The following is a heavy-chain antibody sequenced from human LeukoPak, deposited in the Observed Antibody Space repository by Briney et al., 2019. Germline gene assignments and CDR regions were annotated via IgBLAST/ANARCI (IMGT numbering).Heavy chain of an antibody. J-gene: IGHJ4*02. V-gene: IGHV4-39*01. D-gene: IGHD3-10*01. CDR2: INYSGTT. CDR1: GGSISSDSYY. Sequence: SETLSLTCTVSGGSISSDSYYWGWIRQPPGKGLEWIGSINYSGTTYYNLSLKSRVTISVDTSKNQFSLKVSSVTAADTAVYYCARRVPSGSGSYDFDYWGQGTLVTVSS. CDR3: ARRVPSGSGSYDFDY.